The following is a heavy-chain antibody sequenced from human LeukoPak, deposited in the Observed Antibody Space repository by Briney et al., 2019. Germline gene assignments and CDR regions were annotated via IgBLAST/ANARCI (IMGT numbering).Heavy chain of an antibody. CDR1: GGSISSYY. CDR3: ASDYSSSSGFDY. J-gene: IGHJ4*02. CDR2: IYYSGST. D-gene: IGHD6-6*01. V-gene: IGHV4-59*12. Sequence: SETLSLTCTVSGGSISSYYWSWIRQPPGKGLEWIGYIYYSGSTNYNPFLKSRVTISVDTSKNQFSLKLSSVTAADTAVYYCASDYSSSSGFDYWGQGTLVTVSS.